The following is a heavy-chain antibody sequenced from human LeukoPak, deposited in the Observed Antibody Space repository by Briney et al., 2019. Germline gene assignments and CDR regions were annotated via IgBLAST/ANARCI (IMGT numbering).Heavy chain of an antibody. V-gene: IGHV3-15*01. J-gene: IGHJ4*02. Sequence: GGSLRLSCAASGFTFSNAWMSWVRQAPGKGLEWVGRIKSKSEGGTTDYAAPVKGRFTISRDDSKSTLYLQMNSLKTEDTAVYYCTTKRIAVAGTFDYWGQGTLVTVSS. D-gene: IGHD6-19*01. CDR1: GFTFSNAW. CDR2: IKSKSEGGTT. CDR3: TTKRIAVAGTFDY.